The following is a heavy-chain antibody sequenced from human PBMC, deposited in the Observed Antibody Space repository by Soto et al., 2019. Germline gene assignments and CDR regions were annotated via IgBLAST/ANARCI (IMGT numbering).Heavy chain of an antibody. V-gene: IGHV4-34*01. CDR1: GGSFSGYY. D-gene: IGHD2-2*01. CDR2: VNDSGST. J-gene: IGHJ5*02. Sequence: QVQLQQWGAGLLTPSETLSLTCAVYGGSFSGYYWNWIRQPPGKGLEWIGEVNDSGSTNYKPSLKSRVTITVAKSKTQFSLKLSSVTAADTAVYYCARGRKYQLVNTKFNWFDPWGQGTLVTVSS. CDR3: ARGRKYQLVNTKFNWFDP.